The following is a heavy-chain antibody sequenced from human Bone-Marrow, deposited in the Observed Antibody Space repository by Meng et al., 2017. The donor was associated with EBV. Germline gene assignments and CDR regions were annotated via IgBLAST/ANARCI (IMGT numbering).Heavy chain of an antibody. CDR2: FLPILGAP. D-gene: IGHD3-10*01. CDR1: GGAFRRSA. Sequence: QAQLVQAGAEVKKPGSSVKVSCKASGGAFRRSAISWVRQAPGQGLEWMGGFLPILGAPNYAETFQDRVTITADESTSTAYMELSSLRPDDTAVYYCARESGRGYTPDYWGQGTLVTVSS. CDR3: ARESGRGYTPDY. V-gene: IGHV1-69*01. J-gene: IGHJ4*02.